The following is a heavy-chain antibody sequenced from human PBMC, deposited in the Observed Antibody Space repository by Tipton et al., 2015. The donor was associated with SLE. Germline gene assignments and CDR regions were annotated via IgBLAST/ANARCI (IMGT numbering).Heavy chain of an antibody. D-gene: IGHD6-13*01. CDR2: AYYRSKWYN. V-gene: IGHV6-1*01. CDR3: VRDRGSSWKGDSWSGDY. CDR1: GASVSSDSVG. Sequence: GLVKPSQTLSLTCAISGASVSSDSVGWNWIRQSPSRGLEWLGRAYYRSKWYNDYAVSVKSRITINSDTSKSQFSLHLSSVTPEDTAVYYCVRDRGSSWKGDSWSGDYWGEGTLVTDSS. J-gene: IGHJ4*02.